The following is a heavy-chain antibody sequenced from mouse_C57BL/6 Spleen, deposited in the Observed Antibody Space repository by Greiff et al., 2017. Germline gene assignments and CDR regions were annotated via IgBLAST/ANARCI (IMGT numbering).Heavy chain of an antibody. V-gene: IGHV2-2*01. CDR3: ARDSSGDYAMDY. D-gene: IGHD3-2*02. CDR2: IWSGGST. CDR1: GFSLTSYG. Sequence: VKLQESGPGLVQPSQSLSITCTVSGFSLTSYGVHWVRQSPGKGLEWLGVIWSGGSTDYNAAFISRMSISKENTKSQVFFKMNSLQADDTAIYYCARDSSGDYAMDYRGQGTSVTVSS. J-gene: IGHJ4*01.